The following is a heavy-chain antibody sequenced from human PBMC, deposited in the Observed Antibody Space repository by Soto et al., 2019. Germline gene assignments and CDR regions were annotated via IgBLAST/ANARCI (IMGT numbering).Heavy chain of an antibody. Sequence: QVQLQQWGAGLLKPSETLSLTCAVYGGSFSGYFWSWIRQPPGKGLAWLGEINHSGRTNYNTSLTSRGTISVDTSNNQFSHKLSSELAADTALYYCARDKFPAMVRGVNVGFQHWGQGTLVTVS. CDR3: ARDKFPAMVRGVNVGFQH. D-gene: IGHD3-10*01. CDR2: INHSGRT. CDR1: GGSFSGYF. V-gene: IGHV4-34*01. J-gene: IGHJ1*01.